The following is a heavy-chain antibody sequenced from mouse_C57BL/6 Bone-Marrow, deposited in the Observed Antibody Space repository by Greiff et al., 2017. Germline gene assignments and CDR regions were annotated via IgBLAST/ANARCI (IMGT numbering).Heavy chain of an antibody. Sequence: EVKVVESGGGLVQPGGSMKLSCVASGFTFSNYWMNWVRQSPEKGLEWVAQIRLKSDNYATHYAESVKGRFTISRDDSKSSVYLQMNNLRAEDTGIYYCTNSQLVYAMDYWGQGTSVTVSS. CDR3: TNSQLVYAMDY. V-gene: IGHV6-3*01. J-gene: IGHJ4*01. CDR1: GFTFSNYW. CDR2: IRLKSDNYAT. D-gene: IGHD4-1*02.